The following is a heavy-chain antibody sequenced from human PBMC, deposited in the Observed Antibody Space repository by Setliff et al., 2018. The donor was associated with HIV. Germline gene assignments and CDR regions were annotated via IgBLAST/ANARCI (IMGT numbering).Heavy chain of an antibody. CDR2: IYYSGGT. Sequence: SETLSLTCTVSSGPISNGGFYWSWIRHHPGKGLEWIGYIYYSGGTYYSPSLKSRVSMSIDTFKNQFSLNLTSVTAAETAVYYCARGIYRPWGGYSAFATDAFETWGKGTLVTVSS. CDR1: SGPISNGGFY. J-gene: IGHJ3*02. D-gene: IGHD5-12*01. CDR3: ARGIYRPWGGYSAFATDAFET. V-gene: IGHV4-31*03.